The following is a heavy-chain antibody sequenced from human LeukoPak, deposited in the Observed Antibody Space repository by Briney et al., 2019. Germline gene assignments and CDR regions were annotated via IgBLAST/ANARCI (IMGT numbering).Heavy chain of an antibody. D-gene: IGHD2-8*01. CDR2: IYTSGST. J-gene: IGHJ4*02. Sequence: SETPSLTCTVSGGSISSYYWSWIRQPAGKGLEWIGRIYTSGSTNYNPSLKSRVTISGDTSKNQLSLKLTSVTAADTAVYYCARLCSNYWCPCYWGQGTLVTVSS. CDR1: GGSISSYY. CDR3: ARLCSNYWCPCY. V-gene: IGHV4-4*07.